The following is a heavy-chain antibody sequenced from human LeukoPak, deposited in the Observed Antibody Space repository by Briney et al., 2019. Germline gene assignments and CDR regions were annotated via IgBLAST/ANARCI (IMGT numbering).Heavy chain of an antibody. D-gene: IGHD2-8*01. CDR3: AGAGNGGDYNYGMDV. CDR1: GGSISSGDYY. Sequence: SETLSLTCTVSGGSISSGDYYWSWIRQHPGKGLEWIGYIYYSGSIYYNPSLKSRVTISVDTSKNQFSLKLSSVTAADTAVYYCAGAGNGGDYNYGMDVWGQGTTVTVSS. J-gene: IGHJ6*02. V-gene: IGHV4-31*03. CDR2: IYYSGSI.